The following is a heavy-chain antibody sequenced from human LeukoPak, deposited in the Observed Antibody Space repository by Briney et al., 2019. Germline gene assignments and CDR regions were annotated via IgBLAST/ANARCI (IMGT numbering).Heavy chain of an antibody. V-gene: IGHV4-59*01. D-gene: IGHD5-18*01. CDR2: IYNRGST. CDR1: GGSISSYY. CDR3: ARGGYSYGYDDDFEY. J-gene: IGHJ4*02. Sequence: SETLSLTCTVSGGSISSYYWSWLRQPPGKGLEWIGYIYNRGSTNYNPSLKSRVTISVDTSKNNFSLKLSSVTAADTAVYYCARGGYSYGYDDDFEYWGQGTLVTVSS.